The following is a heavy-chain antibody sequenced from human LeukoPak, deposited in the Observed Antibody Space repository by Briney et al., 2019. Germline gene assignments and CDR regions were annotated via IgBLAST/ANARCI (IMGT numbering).Heavy chain of an antibody. V-gene: IGHV1-69*13. CDR1: GYTFTNYY. CDR2: IIPIFGTA. D-gene: IGHD2-21*01. J-gene: IGHJ6*02. CDR3: AREFLPYYYYGMDV. Sequence: GASVKVSCKTSGYTFTNYYIHWVRQAPGQGLEWMGGIIPIFGTANYAQKFQGRVTITADESTSTAYMELSSLRSEDTAVYYCAREFLPYYYYGMDVWGQGTTVTVSS.